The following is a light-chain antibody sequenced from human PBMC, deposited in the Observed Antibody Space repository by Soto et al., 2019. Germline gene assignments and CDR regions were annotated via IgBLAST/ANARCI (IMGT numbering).Light chain of an antibody. CDR2: DAS. Sequence: EIVLTQSPATLSVSPGDRVTLSCRASQSVSSSLAWYQQKSGQAPGLLVYDASKRATGIPARFSGSGSGTYFTLTISSLEPEDSAVYYCQQGSAWPYTFGQGTKLEIK. CDR3: QQGSAWPYT. V-gene: IGKV3-11*01. CDR1: QSVSSS. J-gene: IGKJ2*01.